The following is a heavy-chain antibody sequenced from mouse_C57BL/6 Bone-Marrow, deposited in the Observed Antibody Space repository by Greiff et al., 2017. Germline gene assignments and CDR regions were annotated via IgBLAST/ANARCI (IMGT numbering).Heavy chain of an antibody. D-gene: IGHD2-4*01. CDR1: GYTFTSYW. CDR3: AREGYDYDGVYAMDY. V-gene: IGHV1-59*01. J-gene: IGHJ4*01. Sequence: VQLQQPGAELVRPGTSVKLSCKASGYTFTSYWMHWVKQRPGQGLEWIGVIDPSDSYTNYNQKFKGKATLTVDTSSSTAYMQPSSLTSEDSAVYYCAREGYDYDGVYAMDYWGQGTSVTVSS. CDR2: IDPSDSYT.